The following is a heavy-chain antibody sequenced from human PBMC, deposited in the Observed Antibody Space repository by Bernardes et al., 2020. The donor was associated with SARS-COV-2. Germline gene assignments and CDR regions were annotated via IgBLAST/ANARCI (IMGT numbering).Heavy chain of an antibody. D-gene: IGHD1-1*01. CDR1: GFTFRTYA. V-gene: IGHV3-23*01. Sequence: GGSLRLSCAASGFTFRTYAITWVRKAPGMGLEWVASITTSGGSTSYTDSVKGRFTISRDNSEKTVYLQMNGLRGEDTAMYYCVKGTVTTTTRCDFWGQGTQVTVSS. J-gene: IGHJ4*02. CDR3: VKGTVTTTTRCDF. CDR2: ITTSGGST.